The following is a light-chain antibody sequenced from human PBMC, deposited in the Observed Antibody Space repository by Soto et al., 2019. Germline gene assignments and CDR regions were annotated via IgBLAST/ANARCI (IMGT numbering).Light chain of an antibody. Sequence: QSALTQPASVSGSPGQSITISCTGTSSDVGGYNYVSWYQQHPGKAPKLMIYEVSNRPLGVSNRFSGSKSGNTASLTISGLQAEDEAEYYCTSYTSSSTLDVFXTGTKVTVL. CDR3: TSYTSSSTLDV. J-gene: IGLJ1*01. CDR1: SSDVGGYNY. CDR2: EVS. V-gene: IGLV2-14*01.